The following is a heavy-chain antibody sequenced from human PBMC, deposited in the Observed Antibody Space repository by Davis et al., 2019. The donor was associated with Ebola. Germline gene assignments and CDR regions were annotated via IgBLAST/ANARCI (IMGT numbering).Heavy chain of an antibody. CDR3: ARALPYYYGMDV. CDR2: INRDGSIT. Sequence: GESLQIPCAASGFTFSSYWMHWVRQAPGKGLVLVSRINRDGSITSYADFVKGRFTISRDNAKNTLYLQMNSLRAEDTTVYYCARALPYYYGMDVRGQGTTVTVSS. J-gene: IGHJ6*02. CDR1: GFTFSSYW. V-gene: IGHV3-74*01.